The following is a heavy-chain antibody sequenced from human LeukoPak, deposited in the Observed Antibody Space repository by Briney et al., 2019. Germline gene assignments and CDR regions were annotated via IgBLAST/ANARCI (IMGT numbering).Heavy chain of an antibody. D-gene: IGHD6-13*01. V-gene: IGHV3-21*01. Sequence: GGSLRLSCAASGFTFTSYSMNWVRQAPGKGLEWVSSISSSSSYIYYADSVKGRFTISRDNAKNSLYLQMNSLRAEDTAVYYCASRMAAAGGGLSRTFDYWGQGTLVTVSS. CDR3: ASRMAAAGGGLSRTFDY. CDR1: GFTFTSYS. CDR2: ISSSSSYI. J-gene: IGHJ4*02.